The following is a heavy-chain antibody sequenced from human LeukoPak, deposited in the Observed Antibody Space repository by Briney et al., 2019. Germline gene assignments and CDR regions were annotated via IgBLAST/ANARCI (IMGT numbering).Heavy chain of an antibody. CDR3: ARHVSGSSWYEDYYGMDV. CDR2: IYPGDSDT. Sequence: GESLKISCKGSGYSFTSYWIGWVRQMHGKGLEWMGIIYPGDSDTRYSPSFQGQVTISADKSISTAYLQWSSLKASDTAMYYCARHVSGSSWYEDYYGMDVWGQGTTVTVSS. D-gene: IGHD6-13*01. J-gene: IGHJ6*02. CDR1: GYSFTSYW. V-gene: IGHV5-51*01.